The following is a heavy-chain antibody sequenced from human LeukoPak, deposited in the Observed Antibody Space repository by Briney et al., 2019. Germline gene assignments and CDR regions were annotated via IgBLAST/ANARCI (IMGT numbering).Heavy chain of an antibody. CDR2: ISYDGINQ. CDR1: GFTFCSYA. J-gene: IGHJ4*02. CDR3: TLTTFGVVYYFDY. D-gene: IGHD1/OR15-1a*01. V-gene: IGHV3-30*04. Sequence: GVSLRLSCATSGFTFCSYAMHWVRQAPGKGLEWVALISYDGINQYYADSVKGRFIISRDNSKNTLYLQLNSLRLEDTAVYYCTLTTFGVVYYFDYWGQGTLVTVSS.